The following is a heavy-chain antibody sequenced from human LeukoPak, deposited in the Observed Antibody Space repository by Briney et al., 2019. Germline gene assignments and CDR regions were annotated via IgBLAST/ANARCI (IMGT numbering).Heavy chain of an antibody. Sequence: SETLSLTCTVSGDSISSGDYYWSWIRQPAGKGLEWIGRISSSGSTNYNPSLKSRVTISVDTSKNQFSLKLSSVTAADTAVYYCARDRDYVWGSYRPFDYWGQGTLVTVSS. CDR1: GDSISSGDYY. CDR2: ISSSGST. V-gene: IGHV4-61*02. D-gene: IGHD3-16*02. CDR3: ARDRDYVWGSYRPFDY. J-gene: IGHJ4*02.